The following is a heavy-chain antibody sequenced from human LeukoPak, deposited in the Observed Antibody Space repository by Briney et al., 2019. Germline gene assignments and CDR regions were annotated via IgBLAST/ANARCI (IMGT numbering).Heavy chain of an antibody. CDR2: IWYDGSNK. CDR3: AKDGRGAAAGTDY. Sequence: PGRPLRLSCAASGFTFSSYGMHRGHQAPGKVLERVAVIWYDGSNKYYADSVKGRFTISRDNSKNTLSLQMHSLRAEDTAVYYCAKDGRGAAAGTDYWGQGTLVTVSS. V-gene: IGHV3-33*06. CDR1: GFTFSSYG. D-gene: IGHD6-13*01. J-gene: IGHJ4*02.